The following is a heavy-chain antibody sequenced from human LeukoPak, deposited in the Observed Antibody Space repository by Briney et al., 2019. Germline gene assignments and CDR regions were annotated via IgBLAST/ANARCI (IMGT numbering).Heavy chain of an antibody. CDR1: GFTFSSYG. Sequence: PGGSLRLSCAASGFTFSSYGMHWVRQAPGKGLEWVAFIRYDGRNKYYADSVKGRFTISRDNSKNTLYLQMNSLRAEDTAVYYCARGGYCSSTSCYTRRTPFDYWGQGTLVTVSS. V-gene: IGHV3-30*02. CDR2: IRYDGRNK. CDR3: ARGGYCSSTSCYTRRTPFDY. J-gene: IGHJ4*02. D-gene: IGHD2-2*02.